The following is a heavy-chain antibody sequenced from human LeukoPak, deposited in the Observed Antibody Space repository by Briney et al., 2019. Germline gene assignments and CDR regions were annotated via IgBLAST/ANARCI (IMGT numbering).Heavy chain of an antibody. J-gene: IGHJ6*02. Sequence: SETLSLTCTVSGGSISSYYWSWIRQPPGKGLEWIGYIYNSGNTNYNPSLKSRVTISVDTSKNQFSLKLSSVTAADTAVYYCARELGSGSYYIDYYYGMDVWGQGTTVTVSS. CDR1: GGSISSYY. D-gene: IGHD3-10*01. V-gene: IGHV4-4*08. CDR2: IYNSGNT. CDR3: ARELGSGSYYIDYYYGMDV.